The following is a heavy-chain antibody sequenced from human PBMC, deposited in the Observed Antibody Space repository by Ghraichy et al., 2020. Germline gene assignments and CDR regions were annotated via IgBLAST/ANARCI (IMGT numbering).Heavy chain of an antibody. Sequence: SETLSLTCTVLGGSISGFHWSWTRQAPGKGLEWIGSIFHTGTTNYSPSLKSRLTISLDASKNQFSLKLISVTAADTAIYYCARHRVPVIWGQGTLVTVSS. D-gene: IGHD2-21*01. V-gene: IGHV4-59*08. CDR2: IFHTGTT. CDR3: ARHRVPVI. CDR1: GGSISGFH. J-gene: IGHJ4*02.